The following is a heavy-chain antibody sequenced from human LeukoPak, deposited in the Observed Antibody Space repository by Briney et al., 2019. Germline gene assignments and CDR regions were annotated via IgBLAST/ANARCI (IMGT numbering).Heavy chain of an antibody. D-gene: IGHD4-17*01. V-gene: IGHV3-74*01. CDR2: IYSDGSVT. CDR3: ATGDGDFGDPFDY. Sequence: GGSLRPSCAASGFTFSNYWMHWVRQVPGRGLVWVSRIYSDGSVTSYADSVKGRFTISRDNAKNTLYLQMNSLRAEDTALYYCATGDGDFGDPFDYWGQGTLVTVSS. J-gene: IGHJ4*02. CDR1: GFTFSNYW.